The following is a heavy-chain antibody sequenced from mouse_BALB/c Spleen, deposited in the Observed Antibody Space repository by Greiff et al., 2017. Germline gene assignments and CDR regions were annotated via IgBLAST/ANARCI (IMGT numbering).Heavy chain of an antibody. D-gene: IGHD2-2*01. Sequence: EVQVVESGPELVKPGASVKVSCKASGYAFTSYNMYWVKQSHGKSLEWIGYIDPYNGGTSYNQKFKGKATLTVDKSSSTAYMHLNSLTSEDSAVYYCARRGDGYVFAYWGQGTLVTVSA. CDR2: IDPYNGGT. V-gene: IGHV1S135*01. J-gene: IGHJ3*01. CDR3: ARRGDGYVFAY. CDR1: GYAFTSYN.